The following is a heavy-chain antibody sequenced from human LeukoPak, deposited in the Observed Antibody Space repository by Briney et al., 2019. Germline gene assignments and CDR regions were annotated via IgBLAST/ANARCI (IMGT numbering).Heavy chain of an antibody. Sequence: GGSLRLSCAASGFTLSTYWMNWVRQAPGKGLEWVANINQDGSERYYVDSVKGRFTISRDNAKNSLYLQMNSLRAEDTAVYYCARLHDYGDYGNWFDPWGQGTLVTVSS. J-gene: IGHJ5*02. CDR3: ARLHDYGDYGNWFDP. CDR1: GFTLSTYW. D-gene: IGHD4-17*01. CDR2: INQDGSER. V-gene: IGHV3-7*01.